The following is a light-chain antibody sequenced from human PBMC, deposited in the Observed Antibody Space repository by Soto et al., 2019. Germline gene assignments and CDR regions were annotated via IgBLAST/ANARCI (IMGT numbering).Light chain of an antibody. Sequence: QSVLTQPASVYGSPGRSITISCTRTSSDVGSYNLVSWYQQHPGKAPKLMIYEGSKRPSGVSNRFSGSKSGNTASLTISGLQAEDEADYYCCSYAGSSTYYVFGTGTKVTVL. CDR1: SSDVGSYNL. J-gene: IGLJ1*01. V-gene: IGLV2-23*01. CDR2: EGS. CDR3: CSYAGSSTYYV.